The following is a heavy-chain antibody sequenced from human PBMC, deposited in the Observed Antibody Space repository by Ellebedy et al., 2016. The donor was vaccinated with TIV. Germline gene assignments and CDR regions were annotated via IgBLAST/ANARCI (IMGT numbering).Heavy chain of an antibody. CDR2: MNNNGGNT. D-gene: IGHD2-21*02. CDR3: VKDRGDIIRDFDY. Sequence: GESLKISCSASGFTFSHYAMHWVRQAPGKGLEYVSAMNNNGGNTYYADSVKGRFTISRDNSKNTLYLQMNSLRPEDTAMYSCVKDRGDIIRDFDYWGQGTLVTVSS. CDR1: GFTFSHYA. V-gene: IGHV3-64D*06. J-gene: IGHJ4*02.